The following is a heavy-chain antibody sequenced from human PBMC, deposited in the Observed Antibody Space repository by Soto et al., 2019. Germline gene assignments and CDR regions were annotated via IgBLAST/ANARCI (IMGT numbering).Heavy chain of an antibody. D-gene: IGHD3-22*01. J-gene: IGHJ4*02. V-gene: IGHV1-69*01. Sequence: QVQLVQSGAEVRKPGSSVKVSCKASGGTFSRHAISWVRQAPGQGLEWMGGIIPIFGTANHAQKFQGRVTIFADESTSTVYREWSSLRSEDTAMYYRARGWGDDSNHYYYAYWGQGTLVIVSS. CDR1: GGTFSRHA. CDR3: ARGWGDDSNHYYYAY. CDR2: IIPIFGTA.